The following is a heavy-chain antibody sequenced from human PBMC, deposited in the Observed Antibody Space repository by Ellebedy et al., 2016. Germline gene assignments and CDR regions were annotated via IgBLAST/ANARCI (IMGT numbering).Heavy chain of an antibody. CDR2: IIPIFGTA. D-gene: IGHD3-3*01. J-gene: IGHJ4*02. V-gene: IGHV1-69*13. CDR1: RGTFSSYA. Sequence: SVKVSXKASRGTFSSYAISWVRQAPGQGLEWMGGIIPIFGTANYAQKFQGRVTITADESTSTAYMELSSLRSEDTAVYYCARDGSEWSRDYWGQGTLVTVSS. CDR3: ARDGSEWSRDY.